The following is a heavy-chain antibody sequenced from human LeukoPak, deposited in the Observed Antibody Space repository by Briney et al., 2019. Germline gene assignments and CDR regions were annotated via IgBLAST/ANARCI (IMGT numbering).Heavy chain of an antibody. V-gene: IGHV1-2*02. D-gene: IGHD5-18*01. Sequence: ASVKVPCKASGYTFTGYYMSWVRQAPEQGLEWMGWIKPNSGGTNYAQKFQGRVTMTRDTSISTAYMELSRLRSDDTAVYYCARDDRYGIGYYYYYYMDVWGKGTTVTVSS. CDR1: GYTFTGYY. CDR2: IKPNSGGT. CDR3: ARDDRYGIGYYYYYYMDV. J-gene: IGHJ6*03.